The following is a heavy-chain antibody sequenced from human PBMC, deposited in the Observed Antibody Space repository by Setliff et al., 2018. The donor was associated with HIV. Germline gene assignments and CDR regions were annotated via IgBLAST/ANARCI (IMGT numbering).Heavy chain of an antibody. CDR1: GGSISSSNYY. D-gene: IGHD3-10*01. Sequence: PSETLSLTCTVSGGSISSSNYYWGWIRQPPGKGLEWIGSIYYSGNTYYNPSLKSRVTISLDTSKNQFSLKLSSVTVADTAVCYCASGYGSGTYPGDWGQGTLVTVSS. CDR2: IYYSGNT. J-gene: IGHJ4*02. V-gene: IGHV4-39*07. CDR3: ASGYGSGTYPGD.